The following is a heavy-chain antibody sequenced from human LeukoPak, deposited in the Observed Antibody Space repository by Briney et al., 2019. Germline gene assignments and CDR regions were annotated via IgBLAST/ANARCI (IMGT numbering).Heavy chain of an antibody. V-gene: IGHV4-30-4*08. CDR2: IYYSGST. Sequence: SETLSLTCTVSGGSISSGDYYWSWIRQPPGKGLEWIGYIYYSGSTYYNPSLKSRVTISVDTSKSQFSLKLSSVTAADTAVYYCARNLVGATRHPFDYWGQGALVTVSS. J-gene: IGHJ4*02. D-gene: IGHD1-26*01. CDR1: GGSISSGDYY. CDR3: ARNLVGATRHPFDY.